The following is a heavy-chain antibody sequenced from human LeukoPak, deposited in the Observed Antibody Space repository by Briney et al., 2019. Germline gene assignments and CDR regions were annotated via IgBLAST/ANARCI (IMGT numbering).Heavy chain of an antibody. D-gene: IGHD6-19*01. J-gene: IGHJ4*02. Sequence: GESLKISCKGSGYTFTNYWIGWVRHMPGKGLEWMGIIYPGDSDTRYSPSFQGQVTISADKSISTAYLQWSSLKASDNAMYYCARLTSGWHSNFDYWGQGTLVTVSS. CDR1: GYTFTNYW. CDR3: ARLTSGWHSNFDY. V-gene: IGHV5-51*01. CDR2: IYPGDSDT.